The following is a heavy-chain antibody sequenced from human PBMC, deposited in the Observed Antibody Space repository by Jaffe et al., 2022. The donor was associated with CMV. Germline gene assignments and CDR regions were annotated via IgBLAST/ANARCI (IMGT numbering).Heavy chain of an antibody. CDR3: ARGYRPRITLFRMDTDAHYYYMDG. CDR1: GFTFGDYG. Sequence: EVQLVESGGGLVQPGRSLRLSCTASGFTFGDYGMTWVRQAPGKGLEWISFIENKAYGGTTQYAASVKGRFAISRDDSERIVYLQMNSLKIEDTAVYYCARGYRPRITLFRMDTDAHYYYMDGWGKGTTVSVSS. CDR2: IENKAYGGTT. J-gene: IGHJ6*03. D-gene: IGHD3-3*01. V-gene: IGHV3-49*04.